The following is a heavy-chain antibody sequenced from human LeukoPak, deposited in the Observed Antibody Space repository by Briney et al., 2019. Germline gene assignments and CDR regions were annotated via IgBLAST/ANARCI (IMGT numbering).Heavy chain of an antibody. Sequence: GRSLRLSCAASGFTFSSYAMHWVRQAPGKGLEWVAVISYDGSNKCYADSVKGRFTISRDNSKNTLYLQMNSLRAEDTAVYYCARGARGSYFYYYYMDVWGKGTTVTVSS. CDR2: ISYDGSNK. CDR1: GFTFSSYA. CDR3: ARGARGSYFYYYYMDV. D-gene: IGHD3-16*01. J-gene: IGHJ6*03. V-gene: IGHV3-30*01.